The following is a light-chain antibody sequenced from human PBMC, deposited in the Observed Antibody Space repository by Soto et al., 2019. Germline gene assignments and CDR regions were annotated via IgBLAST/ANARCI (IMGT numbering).Light chain of an antibody. V-gene: IGLV2-14*01. J-gene: IGLJ1*01. Sequence: QSALTQPASVSGSPGQSITISCTGTSSDVGGYNSVSWYQQHPGKAPKLMIYDVSNRPSGVSNRFSGSKSGNTASLTISGLQAEDDADYYCSSYTSSSTYVFGIGIKLTVL. CDR1: SSDVGGYNS. CDR3: SSYTSSSTYV. CDR2: DVS.